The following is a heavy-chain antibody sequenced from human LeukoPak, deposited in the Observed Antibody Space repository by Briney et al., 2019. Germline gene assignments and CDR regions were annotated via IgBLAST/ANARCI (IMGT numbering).Heavy chain of an antibody. CDR3: AIAAAGYYFDY. Sequence: GGSLRLSCAASGFTVSSNYMSWVRQAPGKGLEWVSSISSSSSYIYYADSVKGRFTISRDNAKDSLYLQMNSLRAEDTAVYYCAIAAAGYYFDYWGQGTLVTVSS. V-gene: IGHV3-21*01. D-gene: IGHD6-13*01. J-gene: IGHJ4*02. CDR2: ISSSSSYI. CDR1: GFTVSSNY.